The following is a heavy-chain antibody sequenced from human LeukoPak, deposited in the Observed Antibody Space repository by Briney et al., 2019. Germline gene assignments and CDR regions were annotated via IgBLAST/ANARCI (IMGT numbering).Heavy chain of an antibody. Sequence: GGSLRLSCAASGFTFSSYGMHWVRQAPGKGLEWVAVIWYDGSNKYYADSVKGRFTISRDNSKNTLYLQMNSLRAEDTAVYYCAKGSRGYFDWLLYFDYWGQGTLVTVSS. CDR3: AKGSRGYFDWLLYFDY. CDR1: GFTFSSYG. D-gene: IGHD3-9*01. J-gene: IGHJ4*02. CDR2: IWYDGSNK. V-gene: IGHV3-33*06.